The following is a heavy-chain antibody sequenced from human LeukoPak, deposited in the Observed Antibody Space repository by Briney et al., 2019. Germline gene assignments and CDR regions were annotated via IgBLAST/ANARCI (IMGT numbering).Heavy chain of an antibody. CDR1: GFTFSSYA. CDR3: AKFMQQQLEMDWLDP. J-gene: IGHJ5*02. V-gene: IGHV3-23*01. Sequence: GGSLRLSCAASGFTFSSYAMSWVRQAPGKGLEWVSAISGSGGSTYYADSVKGRFTISRDNSKNTLYLQMNSLRAEDTAVYYCAKFMQQQLEMDWLDPWGQGTLVTVSS. CDR2: ISGSGGST. D-gene: IGHD6-13*01.